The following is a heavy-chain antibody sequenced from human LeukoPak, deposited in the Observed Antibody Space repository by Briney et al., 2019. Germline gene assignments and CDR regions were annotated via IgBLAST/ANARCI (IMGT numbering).Heavy chain of an antibody. J-gene: IGHJ3*02. CDR1: GYRFTSYW. V-gene: IGHV5-51*01. CDR2: IYPGDSDT. Sequence: GESLKISCKGSGYRFTSYWIGWVRHMPGKGLEWMGIIYPGDSDTRYSPSFQGQVTISADKSISTAYLQWSSLKASDTAMYYCARRCSGGSCYSKVGFDIWGQGTMVTVSS. D-gene: IGHD2-15*01. CDR3: ARRCSGGSCYSKVGFDI.